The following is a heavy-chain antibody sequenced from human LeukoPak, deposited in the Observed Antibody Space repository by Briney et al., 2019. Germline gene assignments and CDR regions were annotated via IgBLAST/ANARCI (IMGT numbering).Heavy chain of an antibody. CDR2: FDPEDGET. J-gene: IGHJ4*02. Sequence: ASVKVSCKVSGYTLTELSMHWVRQAPGKGPEWMGGFDPEDGETIYAQMFQGRVTMTEDTSTDTAYMELSSLGSEDTAVYYCATLLQGDSSGYYFDYWGQGTLVTVSS. D-gene: IGHD3-22*01. CDR1: GYTLTELS. V-gene: IGHV1-24*01. CDR3: ATLLQGDSSGYYFDY.